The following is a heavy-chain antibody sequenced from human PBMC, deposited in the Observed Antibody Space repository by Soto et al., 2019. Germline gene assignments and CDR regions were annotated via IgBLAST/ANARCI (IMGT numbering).Heavy chain of an antibody. V-gene: IGHV4-34*01. CDR3: AREQGQQLVLVRWFDP. CDR2: INHSGST. D-gene: IGHD6-13*01. J-gene: IGHJ5*02. CDR1: GGSFSGYY. Sequence: PSETLSLTCAVYGGSFSGYYWRWIRQPPGKGLEWIGEINHSGSTNYNPSLKSRVTISVDTSKNQFSLKLSSVTAADTAVYYCAREQGQQLVLVRWFDPWGQGTLVTVSS.